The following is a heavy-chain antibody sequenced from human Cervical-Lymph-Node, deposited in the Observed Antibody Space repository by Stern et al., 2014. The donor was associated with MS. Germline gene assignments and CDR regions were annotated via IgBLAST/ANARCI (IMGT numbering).Heavy chain of an antibody. CDR1: GFKFSIYW. Sequence: VQLVESGAELIRPGESLKISCKGSGFKFSIYWIAWVRQMPGKGLEWMEIIYPGDSETRHSASFQGQVTMSADKSTSTAYLQWSSLNASDTAMYFCARQTTAWASDVWGQGTLVTVSS. J-gene: IGHJ4*02. CDR2: IYPGDSET. V-gene: IGHV5-51*01. D-gene: IGHD1-14*01. CDR3: ARQTTAWASDV.